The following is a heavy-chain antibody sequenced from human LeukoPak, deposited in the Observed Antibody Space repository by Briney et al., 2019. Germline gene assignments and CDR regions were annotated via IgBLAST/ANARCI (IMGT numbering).Heavy chain of an antibody. D-gene: IGHD2-21*02. CDR1: GDSLNTYY. CDR2: VASSGTS. J-gene: IGHJ5*02. Sequence: SETLSLTCTVSGDSLNTYYWTWIRQTPGKELEWIGFVASSGTSNYNPSLKSRVSISIDTSKNQFSLALTSVTPEDTAVYYCASVVRGVVTSNWFDPWGQGTLVSVSS. CDR3: ASVVRGVVTSNWFDP. V-gene: IGHV4-59*01.